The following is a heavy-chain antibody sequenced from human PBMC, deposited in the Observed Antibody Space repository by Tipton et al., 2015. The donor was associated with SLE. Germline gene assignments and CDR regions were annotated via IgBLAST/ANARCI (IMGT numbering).Heavy chain of an antibody. CDR3: TRSFDYPNSAWGY. D-gene: IGHD3-16*01. CDR2: ISYDGRIT. J-gene: IGHJ4*02. CDR1: GFTFSSNW. Sequence: SLRLSCVASGFTFSSNWMHWVRQAPGKGLVWVSRISYDGRITNYADSVKGRLTISRDNAKNTLHLQMNSLRAEDTAVYYCTRSFDYPNSAWGYWGQGTLVTVSS. V-gene: IGHV3-74*01.